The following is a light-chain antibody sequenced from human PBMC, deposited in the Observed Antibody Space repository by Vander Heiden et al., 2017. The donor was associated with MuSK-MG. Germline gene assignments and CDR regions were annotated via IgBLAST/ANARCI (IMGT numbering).Light chain of an antibody. CDR1: NLGNKY. V-gene: IGLV3-1*01. CDR2: QDR. Sequence: SYELTQPPSVSVSPGQTVSITCSGGNLGNKYVCWYQQKPGQSPLLLIYQDRQRPSGIPDRFSGSNSGATATLTISGAQAMDEDDYYCQAWDSNTVVFGGGSRLTV. J-gene: IGLJ2*01. CDR3: QAWDSNTVV.